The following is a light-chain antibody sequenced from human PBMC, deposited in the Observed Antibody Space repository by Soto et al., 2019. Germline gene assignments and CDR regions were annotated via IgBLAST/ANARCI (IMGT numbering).Light chain of an antibody. J-gene: IGKJ1*01. CDR1: QMVFYTSTNKNS. Sequence: IGITQSQASLAVSLGERATINGKSVQMVFYTSTNKNSLTWYQQGPGQPPNLLISWASTRESGVPDRFSGSGSETDFTLTISSLQAEDVAVYYCQQSYSTPWTFGQGTKVEIK. CDR3: QQSYSTPWT. CDR2: WAS. V-gene: IGKV4-1*01.